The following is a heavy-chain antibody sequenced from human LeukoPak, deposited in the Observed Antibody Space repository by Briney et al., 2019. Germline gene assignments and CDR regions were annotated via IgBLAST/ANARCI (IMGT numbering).Heavy chain of an antibody. CDR3: ARDVDYYDSSGYHY. J-gene: IGHJ4*02. V-gene: IGHV3-7*01. D-gene: IGHD3-22*01. CDR2: IKQDGSEK. CDR1: GFTLSSYW. Sequence: GGSLRLSCAASGFTLSSYWMSWVRQAPGKGLEWVANIKQDGSEKYYVDSVKGRFTISRDNAKNSLYLQMNSLRAEDTAVYYCARDVDYYDSSGYHYWGQGTLVTVSS.